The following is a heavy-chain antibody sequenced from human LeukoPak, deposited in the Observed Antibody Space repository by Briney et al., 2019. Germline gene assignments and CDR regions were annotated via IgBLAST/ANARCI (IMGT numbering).Heavy chain of an antibody. D-gene: IGHD3-22*01. CDR2: VSSSGAYI. V-gene: IGHV3-21*01. CDR1: GFTFSSYA. J-gene: IGHJ4*02. CDR3: ARGVGNYRYYFDS. Sequence: GGSLRLSCAASGFTFSSYAMNWIRQAPGKGLEWVASVSSSGAYIYYADLVEGRFTIPRDNAKNSLILQMNSLRAEDTAVYYCARGVGNYRYYFDSWGQGTLVTVSS.